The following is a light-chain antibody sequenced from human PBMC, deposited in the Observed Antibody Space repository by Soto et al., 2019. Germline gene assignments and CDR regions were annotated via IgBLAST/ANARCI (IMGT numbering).Light chain of an antibody. J-gene: IGKJ2*01. Sequence: DIQMTQSPSTLSASVGDGVTITCRASQNISVWLAWYQQRPGKAPKFLMYDASSLETGVPSRFSGSGSGTEFTLTFRSLQPDDCSSYNCQRYDSSSPTFGQATKREIK. V-gene: IGKV1-5*01. CDR2: DAS. CDR3: QRYDSSSPT. CDR1: QNISVW.